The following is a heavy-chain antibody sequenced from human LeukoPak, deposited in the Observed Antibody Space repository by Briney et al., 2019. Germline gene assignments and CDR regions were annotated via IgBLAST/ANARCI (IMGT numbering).Heavy chain of an antibody. D-gene: IGHD6-6*01. V-gene: IGHV3-66*01. Sequence: GGSLRLSCAASGFTVNTYYMTWVRQSPGKGLEWVSVINPDGSTYYADSVKGGFTISRDNPKNTLYLQMKTLRAGDTAVYYCARDGSARPEEYWGQGTRVTVSS. CDR2: INPDGST. CDR3: ARDGSARPEEY. J-gene: IGHJ4*02. CDR1: GFTVNTYY.